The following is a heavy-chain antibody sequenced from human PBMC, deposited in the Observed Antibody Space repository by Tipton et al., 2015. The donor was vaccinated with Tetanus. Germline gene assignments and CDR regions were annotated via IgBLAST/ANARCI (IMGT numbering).Heavy chain of an antibody. D-gene: IGHD3-3*01. J-gene: IGHJ4*02. CDR3: ARTSGYMYSDC. V-gene: IGHV4-59*01. CDR2: VHYSGST. Sequence: TLSLTCTVSGGSISSYYWTWIRQPPRRGLEWIGYVHYSGSTNYSPSLRSRVTLSVDTSKNQLSLRLNSVTSADTAVYYCARTSGYMYSDCWGQGTLVTVSS. CDR1: GGSISSYY.